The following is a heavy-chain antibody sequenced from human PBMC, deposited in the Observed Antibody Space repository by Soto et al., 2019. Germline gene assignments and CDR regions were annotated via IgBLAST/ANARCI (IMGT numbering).Heavy chain of an antibody. J-gene: IGHJ4*02. V-gene: IGHV3-15*01. D-gene: IGHD3-3*01. CDR2: IKSTTDGGTT. CDR1: GFPFSPAW. CDR3: TTDLTINFFDY. Sequence: EVQLVESGGGLVKPGGSLRLSCAASGFPFSPAWLSWVRQAPGKRLEWVGRIKSTTDGGTTDYAAPVKGRFTISRDDSKNTLYLQMNSLKTEDTAVYYCTTDLTINFFDYWGQGTLVTVSS.